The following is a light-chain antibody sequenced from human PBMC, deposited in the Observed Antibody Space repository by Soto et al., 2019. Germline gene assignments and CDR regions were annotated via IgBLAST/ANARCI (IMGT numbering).Light chain of an antibody. CDR2: GAS. CDR1: QSVSSN. Sequence: EIVMTQSPATLSVSPGERATLSCRASQSVSSNLAWYQQKPGQAPRLLIYGASTMATGIPVRFSGSGSGTEFTLTISSLQSEDFAVYYCQHYNNWPPCTFGQGTKVEIK. CDR3: QHYNNWPPCT. J-gene: IGKJ1*01. V-gene: IGKV3-15*01.